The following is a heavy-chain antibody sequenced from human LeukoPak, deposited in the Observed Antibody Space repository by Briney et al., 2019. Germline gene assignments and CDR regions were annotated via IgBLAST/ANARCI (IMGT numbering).Heavy chain of an antibody. CDR1: GFTFSSYA. Sequence: GGSLRLSCAASGFTFSSYAMSWVRQAPGKGLEWVSAISGSGGSTYYADSVKGRFTISRDNSKNTLYLQMNSLRAEDTAVYYCAKEGCSSTSCYEGVAFDYWGQETLVTVSS. V-gene: IGHV3-23*01. CDR3: AKEGCSSTSCYEGVAFDY. CDR2: ISGSGGST. D-gene: IGHD2-2*01. J-gene: IGHJ4*02.